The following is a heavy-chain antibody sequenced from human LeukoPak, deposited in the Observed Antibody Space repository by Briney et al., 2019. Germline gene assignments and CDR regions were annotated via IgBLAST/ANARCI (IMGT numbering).Heavy chain of an antibody. CDR3: AKGLRTGVGPYMGYHYYMDV. D-gene: IGHD3-16*01. V-gene: IGHV3-23*01. CDR1: GFTFSSYA. J-gene: IGHJ6*03. Sequence: AGGSLRLSCAAPGFTFSSYAMSWVRQAPGKGLKWVSTINDNGAGTYYADSVKGRSTISRDNSYNTVSLQMNSLRDEDTGVYYCAKGLRTGVGPYMGYHYYMDVWGKGATVTVSS. CDR2: INDNGAGT.